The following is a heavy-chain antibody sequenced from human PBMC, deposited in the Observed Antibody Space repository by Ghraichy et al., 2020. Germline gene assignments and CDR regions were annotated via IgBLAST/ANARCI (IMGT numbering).Heavy chain of an antibody. J-gene: IGHJ3*02. Sequence: ASVKVSCKASGYTFTSYYMHWVRQAPGQGLEWMGIINPSGGSTSYAQKFQGRVTMTRDTSTSTVYMELSSLRSEDTAVYYCARGGRSFPSGYYYSYDDQDAFDIWGQGTMVTVSS. CDR1: GYTFTSYY. CDR3: ARGGRSFPSGYYYSYDDQDAFDI. D-gene: IGHD3-22*01. CDR2: INPSGGST. V-gene: IGHV1-46*01.